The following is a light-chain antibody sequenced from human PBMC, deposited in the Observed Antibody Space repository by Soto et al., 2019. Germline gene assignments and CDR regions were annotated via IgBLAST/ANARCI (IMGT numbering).Light chain of an antibody. CDR1: QNIVSA. CDR3: QQFDSFPLT. CDR2: EAS. J-gene: IGKJ4*01. V-gene: IGKV1-13*02. Sequence: AMQLTQSPSSLSASVGERVTITCRASQNIVSALAWYQQKPGKAPTLLIYEASSLGSRVPSRFSGSGSGTDFTLTISSLEPEDFATYCCQQFDSFPLTFGGGTRVEIK.